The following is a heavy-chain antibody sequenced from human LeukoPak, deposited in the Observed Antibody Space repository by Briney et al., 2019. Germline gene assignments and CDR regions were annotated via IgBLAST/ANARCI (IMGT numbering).Heavy chain of an antibody. V-gene: IGHV4-61*02. Sequence: PSETLSLTCTVSGDSISSGSYYWSWIRQPAGKGLEWIGRIYTSGSTNYNPSLKSRVTISVDTSKNQFSLKLSSVTAVDTAVYYCARDSSLVVANTFEYWGQGTLVTVSS. CDR2: IYTSGST. CDR3: ARDSSLVVANTFEY. J-gene: IGHJ4*02. CDR1: GDSISSGSYY. D-gene: IGHD5-12*01.